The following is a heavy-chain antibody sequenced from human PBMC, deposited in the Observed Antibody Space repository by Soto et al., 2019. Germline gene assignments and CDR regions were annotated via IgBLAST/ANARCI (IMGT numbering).Heavy chain of an antibody. V-gene: IGHV3-48*02. CDR3: ARLGYCSSATCKYYFYYYGMDV. D-gene: IGHD2-2*01. Sequence: GGSLRLSCEASGFSFGSYSMNWFRQAPGKGLEWVSFISGRGTTTYYADSVKGRFTVSRDNAKNSLSLEVNSLRDEDTAVYYCARLGYCSSATCKYYFYYYGMDVWGQGTTVTVSS. CDR2: ISGRGTTT. J-gene: IGHJ6*02. CDR1: GFSFGSYS.